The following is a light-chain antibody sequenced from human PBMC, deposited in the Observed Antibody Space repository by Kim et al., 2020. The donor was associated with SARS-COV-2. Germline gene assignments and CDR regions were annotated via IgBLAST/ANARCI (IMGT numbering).Light chain of an antibody. CDR1: SLRSYY. CDR3: NSRDSNDNVV. Sequence: VALGKTVRITCQGDSLRSYYATWYQQKPGQAPILVIYGKNNRPSGIPDRFSGSSSRNTASLTITGTQAGDEADYYCNSRDSNDNVVFGGGTQLTVL. J-gene: IGLJ2*01. V-gene: IGLV3-19*01. CDR2: GKN.